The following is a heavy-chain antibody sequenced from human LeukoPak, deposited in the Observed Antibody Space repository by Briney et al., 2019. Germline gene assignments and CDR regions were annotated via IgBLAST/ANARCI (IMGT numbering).Heavy chain of an antibody. CDR1: DFTVSSNY. CDR3: AKTSLSDASGHYYYMDV. CDR2: IHKNAIT. Sequence: GGSLRLSCAASDFTVSSNYMSWVRQAPGEGLEWVSVIHKNAITSYADSVKGRFTISRDNSQNTVSLQVNNLRTEDTALYYCAKTSLSDASGHYYYMDVWGKGTTVTVSS. V-gene: IGHV3-66*02. J-gene: IGHJ6*03. D-gene: IGHD3-3*01.